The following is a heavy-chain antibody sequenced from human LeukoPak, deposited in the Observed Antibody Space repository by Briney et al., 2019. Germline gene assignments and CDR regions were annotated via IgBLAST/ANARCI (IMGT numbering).Heavy chain of an antibody. Sequence: GASVKVSCKASGYTFTGYYMHWVRQAPGQGLEWMGWINPNSGGTNYAQKFQGRVTMTRDTSISTAYMELSRLRSNDTAVYYCARDAGVAGNFDYWGQGTLVTVSS. CDR2: INPNSGGT. CDR1: GYTFTGYY. V-gene: IGHV1-2*02. J-gene: IGHJ4*02. D-gene: IGHD6-19*01. CDR3: ARDAGVAGNFDY.